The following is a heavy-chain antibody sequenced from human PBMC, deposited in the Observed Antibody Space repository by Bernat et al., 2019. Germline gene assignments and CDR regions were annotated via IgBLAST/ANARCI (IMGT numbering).Heavy chain of an antibody. CDR2: IYPGDSDT. CDR1: GYSFTSYW. Sequence: EVQLVQSGAEVKKPGESLKISCKGSGYSFTSYWIGWVRQMPGKGLEWMGIIYPGDSDTRYSPSFQGQVTISADKSISTAYLQWSSLKASDTAMYYCARHIVATIGRSGYYYYMDVWGKGTTVTVSS. J-gene: IGHJ6*03. D-gene: IGHD5-12*01. V-gene: IGHV5-51*01. CDR3: ARHIVATIGRSGYYYYMDV.